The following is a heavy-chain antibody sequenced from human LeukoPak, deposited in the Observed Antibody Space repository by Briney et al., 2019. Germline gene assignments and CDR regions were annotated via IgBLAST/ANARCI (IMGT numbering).Heavy chain of an antibody. D-gene: IGHD3-10*02. CDR2: IYYSGNT. CDR3: ARSTGSTMFIDY. CDR1: GGSISSYY. Sequence: SETLSLTCTVSGGSISSYYWSWIRQPPGKGLEWLGYIYYSGNTGYKPSLKSRVAMSVDTSKSQFSLRLSSVTAADTAVYYCARSTGSTMFIDYWGQGTLVTVSS. V-gene: IGHV4-59*01. J-gene: IGHJ4*02.